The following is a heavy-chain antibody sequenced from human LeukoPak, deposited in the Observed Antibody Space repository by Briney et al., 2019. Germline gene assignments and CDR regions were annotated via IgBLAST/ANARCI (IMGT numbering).Heavy chain of an antibody. D-gene: IGHD3-22*01. CDR3: ARDSDSSGHYYMDYFDY. CDR1: GFTVSGNY. J-gene: IGHJ4*02. V-gene: IGHV3-53*01. CDR2: IYSGANT. Sequence: PGGSLRLSCAASGFTVSGNYMSWVRQAPGKGLEWVSVIYSGANTYYADSVKGRFTISRDNAWNSLYLQMNSLRAEDTAVYYCARDSDSSGHYYMDYFDYWGQGALVTVSS.